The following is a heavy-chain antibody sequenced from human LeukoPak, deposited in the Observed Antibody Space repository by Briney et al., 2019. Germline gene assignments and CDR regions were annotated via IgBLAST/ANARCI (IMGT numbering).Heavy chain of an antibody. CDR1: GFPFSSYS. D-gene: IGHD6-13*01. J-gene: IGHJ4*02. Sequence: GGSLRLSCAASGFPFSSYSMTWVRQAPGKGREWVANIKPDGTTKFYVDSVKGRFTISRDNALNSLYLQMNSLRAADTAIYYCARSIPYGTTWYGRSDYWGQGTLVTVSS. CDR2: IKPDGTTK. CDR3: ARSIPYGTTWYGRSDY. V-gene: IGHV3-7*03.